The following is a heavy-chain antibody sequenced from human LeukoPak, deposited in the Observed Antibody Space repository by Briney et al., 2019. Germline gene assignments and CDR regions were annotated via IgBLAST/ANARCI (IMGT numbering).Heavy chain of an antibody. CDR2: MNPNSGNT. J-gene: IGHJ6*02. CDR1: GYTFTSDD. CDR3: ARRPVGYTALDV. V-gene: IGHV1-8*01. D-gene: IGHD2-15*01. Sequence: ASVKVSCKASGYTFTSDDINWARQATGQGLEWMGWMNPNSGNTGYAQKFQGRVTMTRNTSISTAYMELSNLRSEDTAVYYCARRPVGYTALDVWGQGTTVTVTS.